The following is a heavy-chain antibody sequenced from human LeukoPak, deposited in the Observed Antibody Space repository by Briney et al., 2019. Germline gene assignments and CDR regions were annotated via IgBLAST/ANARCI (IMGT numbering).Heavy chain of an antibody. CDR3: AKVPSYYYDSSGFWDY. J-gene: IGHJ4*02. Sequence: GGSLRLSCAASGLTFSSYAMSWVRQAPGKWLEWVSAMSGSGGSTYYADSVKGRFTISRDNSKNTLYLQMNSLRAEDTAVYYCAKVPSYYYDSSGFWDYWGQGTLVTVSS. CDR1: GLTFSSYA. CDR2: MSGSGGST. D-gene: IGHD3-22*01. V-gene: IGHV3-23*01.